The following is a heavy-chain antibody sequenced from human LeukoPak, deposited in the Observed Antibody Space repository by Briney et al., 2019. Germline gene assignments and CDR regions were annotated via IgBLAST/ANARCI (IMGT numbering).Heavy chain of an antibody. CDR1: GFTFSSYW. D-gene: IGHD3-22*01. CDR3: ASQYYYDSSAWLN. V-gene: IGHV3-74*01. J-gene: IGHJ4*02. Sequence: GGSLRLSCAASGFTFSSYWMHWVRQAPGKGLGWVSRINSDGSSTSYADSVKGRFTISRDNAKNTLYLQMNSLRAEDTAVYYCASQYYYDSSAWLNWGQGTLVTVSS. CDR2: INSDGSST.